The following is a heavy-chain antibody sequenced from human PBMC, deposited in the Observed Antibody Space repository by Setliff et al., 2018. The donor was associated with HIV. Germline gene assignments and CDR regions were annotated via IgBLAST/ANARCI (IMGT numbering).Heavy chain of an antibody. CDR3: ATSFGSGVAPFDN. CDR2: TIPVLSLS. CDR1: EDTFNSYT. V-gene: IGHV1-69*02. J-gene: IGHJ4*02. Sequence: SVKVSCKASEDTFNSYTIHWVRQTPGQGLEWMGRTIPVLSLSNFALKFQGRGSIFADKSTSTAYLGLNGLTSEDTAIYYCATSFGSGVAPFDNWGQGTLVTVSS. D-gene: IGHD3-10*01.